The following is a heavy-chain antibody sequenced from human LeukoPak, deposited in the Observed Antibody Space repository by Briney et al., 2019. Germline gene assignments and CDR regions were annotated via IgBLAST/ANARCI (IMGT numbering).Heavy chain of an antibody. J-gene: IGHJ4*02. Sequence: PSETLSLTCTVSGGFISSGGYYWSWIRQHPGKGLEWIGYIYYSGSTYFNPSLKSRVTISVDTSKNQFSLKLSSVTAADTAVYYCARVYCSGGSCYFDYWGQGTLVTVSS. CDR2: IYYSGST. CDR1: GGFISSGGYY. D-gene: IGHD2-15*01. CDR3: ARVYCSGGSCYFDY. V-gene: IGHV4-31*03.